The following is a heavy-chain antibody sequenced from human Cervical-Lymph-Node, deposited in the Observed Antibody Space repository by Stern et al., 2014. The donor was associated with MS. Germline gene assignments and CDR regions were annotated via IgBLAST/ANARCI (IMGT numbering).Heavy chain of an antibody. CDR1: GFRFSSHG. V-gene: IGHV3-30*03. J-gene: IGHJ4*02. CDR2: KSFDGSYE. Sequence: VQLVESGGGVVQPGRSLRLSCAASGFRFSSHGMHWVRQDPGKGLEWIAVKSFDGSYEFYADSVKGRFTISRDDSKSTLYLQMNSLRPEDTAVYYCARGAQELDYWGQGILVIVSS. CDR3: ARGAQELDY.